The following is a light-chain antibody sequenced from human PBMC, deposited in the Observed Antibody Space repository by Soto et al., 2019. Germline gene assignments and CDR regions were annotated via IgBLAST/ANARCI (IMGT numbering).Light chain of an antibody. Sequence: QSVLTQPPSVSGSPRQSVTISCTGTSGDVGTYNRVSWYQQPPGTAPKLMIYEVTNRPSGVPDRFSGSKSGNTASLTISGLQAEDEADYYCSSYTSSTTVVFGGGTKLTVL. CDR3: SSYTSSTTVV. J-gene: IGLJ2*01. CDR2: EVT. V-gene: IGLV2-18*02. CDR1: SGDVGTYNR.